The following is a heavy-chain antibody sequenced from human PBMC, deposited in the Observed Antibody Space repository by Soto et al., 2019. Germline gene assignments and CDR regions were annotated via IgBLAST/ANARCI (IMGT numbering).Heavy chain of an antibody. Sequence: SVKVSCKASGGTFSSYAISWVRQAPGQGLEWMGGIIPIFGTADYAQKFQGRVTITADESTSTAYMELSSLRSEDTAVYYCAREMYSSSWFDPWGQGTLVTVSS. J-gene: IGHJ5*02. CDR2: IIPIFGTA. D-gene: IGHD6-13*01. CDR1: GGTFSSYA. CDR3: AREMYSSSWFDP. V-gene: IGHV1-69*13.